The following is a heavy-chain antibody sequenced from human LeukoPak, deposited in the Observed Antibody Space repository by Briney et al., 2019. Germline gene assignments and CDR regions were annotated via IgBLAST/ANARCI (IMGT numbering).Heavy chain of an antibody. J-gene: IGHJ4*02. D-gene: IGHD3-22*01. V-gene: IGHV3-53*01. Sequence: GGSLRLSCAASGFTVSNNYMSWVRQAPGKGLEWVSVIYSGGSTYYADCVKGRCTISRDNTKNTLYPQMNNLRDEDTAVYYCVRGQIPMTVWGQGTLVTVSS. CDR3: VRGQIPMTV. CDR1: GFTVSNNY. CDR2: IYSGGST.